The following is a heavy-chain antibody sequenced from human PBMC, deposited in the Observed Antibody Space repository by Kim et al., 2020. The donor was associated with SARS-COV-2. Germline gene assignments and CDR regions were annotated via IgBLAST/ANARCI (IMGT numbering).Heavy chain of an antibody. Sequence: SVKVSCKASGGTFSSYAISWVRQAPGQGLEWMGGIIPIFGTANYAQKFQGRVTITADKSTSTAYMELSSLRSEDTAVYYCARVPDDYGDYDDYWGQGTLVTVSS. CDR3: ARVPDDYGDYDDY. CDR1: GGTFSSYA. V-gene: IGHV1-69*06. D-gene: IGHD4-17*01. J-gene: IGHJ4*02. CDR2: IIPIFGTA.